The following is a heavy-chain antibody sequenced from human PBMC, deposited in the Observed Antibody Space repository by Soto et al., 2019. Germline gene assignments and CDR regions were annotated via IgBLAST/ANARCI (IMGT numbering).Heavy chain of an antibody. V-gene: IGHV3-23*01. D-gene: IGHD1-1*01. Sequence: EVHLLQSGGGLVQPGGSLRLSCATSGFTLSNSVMSWVRQAPGKGLVWVSTIAGTTYYSDSVKGRFTISRDNSQSTLYLQLNSPRAEDTAVYYCARKIDVPTGMLDHWGQGTLVTVSS. J-gene: IGHJ4*02. CDR2: IAGTT. CDR1: GFTLSNSV. CDR3: ARKIDVPTGMLDH.